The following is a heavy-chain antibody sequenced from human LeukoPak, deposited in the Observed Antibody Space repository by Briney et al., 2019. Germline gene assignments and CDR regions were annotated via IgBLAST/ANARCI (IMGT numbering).Heavy chain of an antibody. CDR2: IIPIFGTA. Sequence: SVKVSCKASGGTFSSYAISWVRQAPGQGLEWMGGIIPIFGTANYAQKFQGRVTITADESTSTAYMELSSLRSEDTAVYYCATDLPVLRFLEWLLRYWGQGTLVTVSS. CDR1: GGTFSSYA. D-gene: IGHD3-3*01. J-gene: IGHJ4*02. CDR3: ATDLPVLRFLEWLLRY. V-gene: IGHV1-69*01.